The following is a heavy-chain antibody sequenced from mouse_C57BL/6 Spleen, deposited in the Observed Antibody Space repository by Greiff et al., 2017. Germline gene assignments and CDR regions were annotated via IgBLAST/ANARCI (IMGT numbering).Heavy chain of an antibody. Sequence: QVQLQQSGAELVKPGASVKMSCKASGYTFTTYPIEWMKQNHGKSLEWIGNFHPYNDDTKYNEKFKGKATLTVEKSSSTVYLELSRLTSDDSAVXYCATIYYGYDDGGYYAMDYWGQGTSVTVSS. CDR3: ATIYYGYDDGGYYAMDY. D-gene: IGHD2-2*01. J-gene: IGHJ4*01. CDR2: FHPYNDDT. V-gene: IGHV1-47*01. CDR1: GYTFTTYP.